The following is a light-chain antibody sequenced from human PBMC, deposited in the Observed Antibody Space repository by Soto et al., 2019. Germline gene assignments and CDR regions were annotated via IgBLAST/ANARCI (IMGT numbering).Light chain of an antibody. CDR2: DAS. V-gene: IGKV3-11*01. CDR1: QSINNY. Sequence: PGERATLSCRASQSINNYLAWYQQKPGQAPRLLIYDASNRATGIPARFSGSGSGTDFTLTISSLEPEDFAVYYCQQYNSYCWTFGQGTKVEIK. J-gene: IGKJ1*01. CDR3: QQYNSYCWT.